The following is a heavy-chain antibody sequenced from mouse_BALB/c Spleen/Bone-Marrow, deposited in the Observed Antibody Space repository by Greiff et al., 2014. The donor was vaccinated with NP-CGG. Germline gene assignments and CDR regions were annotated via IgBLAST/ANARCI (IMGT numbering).Heavy chain of an antibody. CDR3: TRDYGGTAWFAC. J-gene: IGHJ3*01. CDR2: IDPANGNT. V-gene: IGHV14-3*02. D-gene: IGHD1-1*01. Sequence: EVQLAESGAELVKPGASVKLSCTASGFNIKDTHMHWVKQGPEQGLEWIGRIDPANGNTKYDPNFQGKATKTADTSSNTAYLQLSSLTSEDPAFYYCTRDYGGTAWFACWGHGTLVTVSA. CDR1: GFNIKDTH.